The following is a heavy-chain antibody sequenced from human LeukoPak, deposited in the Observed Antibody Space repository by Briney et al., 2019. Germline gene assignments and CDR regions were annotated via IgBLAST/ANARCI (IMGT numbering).Heavy chain of an antibody. CDR2: IYYSGST. V-gene: IGHV4-59*01. CDR3: ARYRARDSSGYLGQYYFDY. D-gene: IGHD3-22*01. Sequence: PSETLSLTCTVSGGSISSYYWSWIRQPPGKGLEWIGYIYYSGSTNYNPSLKSRVTISVDTSKNQFSLKLSSVTAADTAVYYCARYRARDSSGYLGQYYFDYWGQGTLVTVSS. CDR1: GGSISSYY. J-gene: IGHJ4*02.